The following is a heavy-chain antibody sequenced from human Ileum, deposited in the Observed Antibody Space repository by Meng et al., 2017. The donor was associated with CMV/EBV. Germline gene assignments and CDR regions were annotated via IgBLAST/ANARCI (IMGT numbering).Heavy chain of an antibody. Sequence: SCGYYWRWIRQHPGKGLEWIGYIYYSGSTYYNPSLKSRVTISVDTSKNQFSLKLSSVTAADTAVYYCARGSYYDFWSGVSSGPLVDYWGQGTLVTVSS. V-gene: IGHV4-31*02. CDR3: ARGSYYDFWSGVSSGPLVDY. CDR1: SCGYY. CDR2: IYYSGST. J-gene: IGHJ4*02. D-gene: IGHD3-3*01.